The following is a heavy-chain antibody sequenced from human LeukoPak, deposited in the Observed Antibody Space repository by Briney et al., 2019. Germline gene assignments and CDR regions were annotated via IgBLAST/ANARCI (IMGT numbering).Heavy chain of an antibody. J-gene: IGHJ4*02. CDR3: ATGWLDH. Sequence: GGSPRISCAASGFTFSNYWMSWVRQAPGKGLEWVANIKEDGSDKYYVDSVKGRFTISRDHAKDSLYLQMNSLRVEDTAVYYCATGWLDHWGQGALVTVSS. D-gene: IGHD2-15*01. CDR2: IKEDGSDK. V-gene: IGHV3-7*03. CDR1: GFTFSNYW.